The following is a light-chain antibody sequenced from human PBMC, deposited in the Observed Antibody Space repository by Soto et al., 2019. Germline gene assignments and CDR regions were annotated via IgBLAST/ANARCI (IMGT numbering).Light chain of an antibody. V-gene: IGKV3-20*01. CDR1: QSVSSSY. Sequence: EIVLTQSPGTLSLSPGERATLSCRASQSVSSSYLAWYQQKPGQAPRLLIYGASSRATGIPDRFSGSGSGTDFTLTISRLEPEDFAAYYCQQYGSSPPITFGQGTRLEIQ. CDR3: QQYGSSPPIT. J-gene: IGKJ5*01. CDR2: GAS.